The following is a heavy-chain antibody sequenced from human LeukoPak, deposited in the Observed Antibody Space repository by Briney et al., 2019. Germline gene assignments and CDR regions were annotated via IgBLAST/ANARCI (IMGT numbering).Heavy chain of an antibody. Sequence: PGRSLRLSCAASGFTFSSYAMHWVRQAPGKGLEWVAVISYDGSNKNYADSVKGRFTISRDNSKNTLYLQMNSLRAEDTAVYYCARSGQGDTAMAKWGQGTLVTVSS. CDR2: ISYDGSNK. J-gene: IGHJ4*02. CDR1: GFTFSSYA. CDR3: ARSGQGDTAMAK. V-gene: IGHV3-30*04. D-gene: IGHD5-18*01.